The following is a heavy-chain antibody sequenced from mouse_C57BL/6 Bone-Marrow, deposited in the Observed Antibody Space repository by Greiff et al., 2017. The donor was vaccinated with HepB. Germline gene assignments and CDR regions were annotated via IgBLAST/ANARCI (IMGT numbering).Heavy chain of an antibody. CDR3: ARHGSSSAWFAY. CDR2: IDPETGGT. D-gene: IGHD1-1*01. Sequence: VQLQQSGAELVRPGASVTLSCKASGYTFTDYEMHWVKQTPVHGLEWIGAIDPETGGTAYNQKFKGKAILTADKSSSTAYMQLSSLTSEDSAVYFCARHGSSSAWFAYWGQGTLVTVSA. CDR1: GYTFTDYE. V-gene: IGHV1-15*01. J-gene: IGHJ3*01.